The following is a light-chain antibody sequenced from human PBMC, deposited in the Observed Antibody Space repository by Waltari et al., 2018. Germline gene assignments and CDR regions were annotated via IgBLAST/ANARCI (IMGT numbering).Light chain of an antibody. CDR1: QDISNY. Sequence: DIQMTQSPSSLSASVGDRVTITCQASQDISNYLNWYQQKPGKAPKLLIYDASNLETGVPSRFSGSGSGTDFTFTISSLQPEDIATYYCQQYDNLREFTCGPGTKVDIK. V-gene: IGKV1-33*01. CDR3: QQYDNLREFT. CDR2: DAS. J-gene: IGKJ3*01.